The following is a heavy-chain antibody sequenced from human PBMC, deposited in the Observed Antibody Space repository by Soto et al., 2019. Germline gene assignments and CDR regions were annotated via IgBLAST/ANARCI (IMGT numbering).Heavy chain of an antibody. CDR3: ARVPYSSGWYRGYGMDV. J-gene: IGHJ6*02. D-gene: IGHD6-19*01. Sequence: QVQLQQWGAGLLKPSETLSLTCAVYGGSFSGYYWSWIRQPPGRGLEWIGEINHSGSTNYNPSLKGRVTISVDTSKNQFSLKLSSVTAADTAVYYCARVPYSSGWYRGYGMDVWGQGTTVTVSS. CDR2: INHSGST. CDR1: GGSFSGYY. V-gene: IGHV4-34*01.